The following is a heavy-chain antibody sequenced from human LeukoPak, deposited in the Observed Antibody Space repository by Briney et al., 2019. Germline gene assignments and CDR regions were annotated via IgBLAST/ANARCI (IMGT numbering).Heavy chain of an antibody. V-gene: IGHV3-21*01. D-gene: IGHD3-3*01. CDR2: ISSSSSYI. CDR3: ARATEGITIFGVVITDFDY. CDR1: GFTFSSYA. J-gene: IGHJ4*02. Sequence: PGGSLRLSCAASGFTFSSYAMSWVRQAPGKGLEWVSSISSSSSYIYYADSVKGRFTISRDNAKNSLYLQMNSLRAEDTAVYYCARATEGITIFGVVITDFDYWGQGTLVTVSP.